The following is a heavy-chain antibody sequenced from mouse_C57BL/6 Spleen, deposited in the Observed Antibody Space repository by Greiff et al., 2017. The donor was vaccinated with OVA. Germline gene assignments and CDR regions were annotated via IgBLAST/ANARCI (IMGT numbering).Heavy chain of an antibody. CDR1: GYTFTDYE. Sequence: QVHVKQSGAELVRPGASVTLSCKASGYTFTDYEMHWVKQTPVHGLEWIGAIDPETGGTSYTQKFKGKAILTADKSSSTAYMERRSLTSEDSAVYYCTRKLLAMDYWGQGTSVTVSS. J-gene: IGHJ4*01. V-gene: IGHV1-15*01. CDR2: IDPETGGT. CDR3: TRKLLAMDY.